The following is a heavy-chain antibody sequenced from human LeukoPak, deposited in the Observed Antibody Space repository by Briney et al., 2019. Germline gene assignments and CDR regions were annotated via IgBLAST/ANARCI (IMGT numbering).Heavy chain of an antibody. CDR1: GGSISSYY. D-gene: IGHD3-22*01. V-gene: IGHV4-59*12. Sequence: KPSETLSLTCTVSGGSISSYYWSWIRQPPGKGLEWIGYIYYSGSTNYNPSLKSRVTISVDTSKNQFSLKLSSVTAADTAVYYCARGVMYYDSSGYVYWGQGTLVTVSS. CDR3: ARGVMYYDSSGYVY. CDR2: IYYSGST. J-gene: IGHJ4*02.